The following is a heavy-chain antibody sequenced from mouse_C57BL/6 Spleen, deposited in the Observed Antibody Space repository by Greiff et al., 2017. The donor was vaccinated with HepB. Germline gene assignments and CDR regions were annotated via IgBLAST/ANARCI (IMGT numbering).Heavy chain of an antibody. CDR2: INPYNGGT. CDR1: GYTFTDYY. D-gene: IGHD1-3*01. V-gene: IGHV1-19*01. J-gene: IGHJ4*01. CDR3: ARLNKDAMDY. Sequence: VQLQQSGPVLVKPGASVKMSCKASGYTFTDYYMNWVKQSHGKSLEWIGVINPYNGGTGYNQKFKGKATLTVDKSSSTAYMELNSLTSEDSAVYYCARLNKDAMDYWGQGTSVTVSS.